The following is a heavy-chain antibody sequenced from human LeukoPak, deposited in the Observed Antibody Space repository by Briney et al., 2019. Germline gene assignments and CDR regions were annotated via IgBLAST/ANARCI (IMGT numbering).Heavy chain of an antibody. CDR2: ISGSGGST. Sequence: GGSLRLSCAASGFTFSSYARSWVRQAPGKGLEWVSAISGSGGSTYYADSVKGRFTISRDNSKNTLYLQMNSLRAEDTAVYYCAKWYSSSWYYYDYYGMDVWGQGTTVTVSS. J-gene: IGHJ6*02. CDR1: GFTFSSYA. CDR3: AKWYSSSWYYYDYYGMDV. V-gene: IGHV3-23*01. D-gene: IGHD6-13*01.